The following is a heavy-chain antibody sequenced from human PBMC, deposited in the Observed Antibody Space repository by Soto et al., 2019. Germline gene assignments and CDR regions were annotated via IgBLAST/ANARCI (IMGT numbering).Heavy chain of an antibody. CDR1: DDSISSHHL. CDR3: VRDAGYGTLDY. CDR2: IYHTGRA. D-gene: IGHD5-18*01. V-gene: IGHV4-30-2*01. J-gene: IGHJ4*02. Sequence: QLQLQESGSGLVKPSQTLSLTCTVSDDSISSHHLSWIRQPPGKGLEWIGYIYHTGRAFYNSSLKSRVSMSVDNSKNQISLNLRSVTAADKAIYYCVRDAGYGTLDYWGQGTLVTVSS.